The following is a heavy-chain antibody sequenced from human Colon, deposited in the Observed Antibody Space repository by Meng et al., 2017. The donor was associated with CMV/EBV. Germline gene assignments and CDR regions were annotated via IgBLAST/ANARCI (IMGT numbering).Heavy chain of an antibody. J-gene: IGHJ5*02. CDR3: AREGPSATPPPYWFDP. V-gene: IGHV4-34*01. CDR1: GGSFSGYY. CDR2: INHSGST. D-gene: IGHD2-2*01. Sequence: SETLSLTCAVYGGSFSGYYWSWIRQPPGKGLEWLGEINHSGSTNYNPSLKSRVAISVDTSKKQFSLKLSSLTAADTAVYYCAREGPSATPPPYWFDPWGQGTLVTVSS.